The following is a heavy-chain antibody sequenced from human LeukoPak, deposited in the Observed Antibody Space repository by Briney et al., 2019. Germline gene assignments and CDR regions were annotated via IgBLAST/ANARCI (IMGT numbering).Heavy chain of an antibody. V-gene: IGHV7-4-1*02. D-gene: IGHD2-15*01. CDR2: INTNTGNP. Sequence: ASVKVSCKASGYTFTSYATNWVRQAPGQGLEWMGWINTNTGNPTYAQGFTGRFVFSLDTSVSTAYLQISSLKAEDTAVYYCARDPVVVAAFRYNWFDPWGQGTLVTVSS. CDR1: GYTFTSYA. J-gene: IGHJ5*02. CDR3: ARDPVVVAAFRYNWFDP.